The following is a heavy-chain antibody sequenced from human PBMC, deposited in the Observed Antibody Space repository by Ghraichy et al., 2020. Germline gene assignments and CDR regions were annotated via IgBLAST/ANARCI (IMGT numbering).Heavy chain of an antibody. Sequence: SETLSLTCAVYGGSFSGYYWSWIRQPPGKGLEWIGEINHSGSTNYNPSLKSRVTISVDTSKNQFSLKLSSVTAADTAVYYCARGHSVLLWFGTLSTHFDYWGQGTLVTVSS. D-gene: IGHD3-10*01. J-gene: IGHJ4*02. CDR3: ARGHSVLLWFGTLSTHFDY. V-gene: IGHV4-34*01. CDR1: GGSFSGYY. CDR2: INHSGST.